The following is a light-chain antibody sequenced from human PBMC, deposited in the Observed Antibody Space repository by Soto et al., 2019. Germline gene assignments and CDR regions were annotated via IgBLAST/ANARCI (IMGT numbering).Light chain of an antibody. CDR2: GAS. CDR1: QSVSSSY. V-gene: IGKV3-20*01. CDR3: QQYDSSPS. Sequence: EIVLTQSPGTLSLSPGERATLSCRASQSVSSSYLAWYQQRPGQAPRLLIYGASSRAAGIPDRFSGSGSGTDFAITIPRLEPEDFAVYYWQQYDSSPSFGPGTKVDIK. J-gene: IGKJ3*01.